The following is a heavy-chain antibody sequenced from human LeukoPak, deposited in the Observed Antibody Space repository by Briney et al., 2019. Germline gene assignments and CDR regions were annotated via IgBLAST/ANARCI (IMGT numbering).Heavy chain of an antibody. J-gene: IGHJ6*02. CDR3: ARSEGDSSSWFYYYYYGMDV. D-gene: IGHD6-6*01. CDR2: IDNDGRST. Sequence: GGSLILSCAASGFTFGSYWMHWVRQAPGKGLVWVSRIDNDGRSTNYAVSVRGRFTISRDNAKNTLYLQMNSLRAEDTAVYYCARSEGDSSSWFYYYYYGMDVWGQGTTVTVSS. V-gene: IGHV3-74*01. CDR1: GFTFGSYW.